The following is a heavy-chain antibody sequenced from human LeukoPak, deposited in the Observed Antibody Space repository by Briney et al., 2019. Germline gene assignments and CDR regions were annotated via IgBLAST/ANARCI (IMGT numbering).Heavy chain of an antibody. CDR1: GYTFTSYA. D-gene: IGHD6-13*01. J-gene: IGHJ4*02. CDR3: ARDPPMTIAAAGTDDY. Sequence: ASVKVSCKASGYTFTSYAMNWVRQAPGQGLEWMGWINTNTGNPTYAQGFTGRFVFSLDTSVSTAYLQISSLKAEDTAVYYCARDPPMTIAAAGTDDYWGQGTLVTVSS. CDR2: INTNTGNP. V-gene: IGHV7-4-1*02.